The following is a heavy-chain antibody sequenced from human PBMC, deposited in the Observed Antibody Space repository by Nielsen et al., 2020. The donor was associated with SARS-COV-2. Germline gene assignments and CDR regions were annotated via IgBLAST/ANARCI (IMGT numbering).Heavy chain of an antibody. CDR1: GFTFSSYS. CDR2: ISSSSSTI. J-gene: IGHJ4*02. CDR3: ARGSYDFWSGWDY. D-gene: IGHD3-3*01. V-gene: IGHV3-48*02. Sequence: GESLKISCAASGFTFSSYSMNWVRQAPGKGLEWVSYISSSSSTIYYADSVKGRFTISRDNAKNSLYLQMNSLRDEDTAVYYCARGSYDFWSGWDYWGQGTLVTVSS.